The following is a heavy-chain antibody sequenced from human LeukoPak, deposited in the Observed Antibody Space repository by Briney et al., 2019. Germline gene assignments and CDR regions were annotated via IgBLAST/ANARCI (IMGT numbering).Heavy chain of an antibody. J-gene: IGHJ4*02. V-gene: IGHV4-39*01. Sequence: SETLSLTCTVSGXSINSRSYYWGWIRQPPGMGLEWLGSIYYSGSTYYNPSLKSRVTISVDKSKNQFSLKVSSVTAADTAVYYCARRGGPFDNWGQGTLVTVSS. CDR2: IYYSGST. CDR3: ARRGGPFDN. D-gene: IGHD2-15*01. CDR1: GXSINSRSYY.